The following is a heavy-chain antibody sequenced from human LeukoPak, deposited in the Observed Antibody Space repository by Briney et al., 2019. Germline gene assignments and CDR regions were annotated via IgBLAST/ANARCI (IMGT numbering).Heavy chain of an antibody. D-gene: IGHD3-9*01. CDR2: IYYSGST. CDR1: GGSISSSSYY. J-gene: IGHJ4*02. V-gene: IGHV4-39*07. Sequence: SETLSLICTVSGGSISSSSYYWGWIRQPPGKGLEWIGSIYYSGSTYYNPSLKSRVTISVDTSKNQFSLKLSSVTAADTAVYYCAREDILTGYPYWGQGTLVTVSS. CDR3: AREDILTGYPY.